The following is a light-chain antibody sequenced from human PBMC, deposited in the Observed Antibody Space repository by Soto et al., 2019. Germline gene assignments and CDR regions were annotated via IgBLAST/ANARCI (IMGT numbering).Light chain of an antibody. J-gene: IGLJ1*01. CDR1: SSDLGSYNY. Sequence: QSALTQPASVSGSPGQSITISCTGTSSDLGSYNYVAWYQQFPGKTPKLIIYEVRNRPSGVSFRFSGSKSGNTASLTISGLQAEDEADYYCISYRGSDKPYVFGTGTKLTVL. CDR3: ISYRGSDKPYV. CDR2: EVR. V-gene: IGLV2-14*01.